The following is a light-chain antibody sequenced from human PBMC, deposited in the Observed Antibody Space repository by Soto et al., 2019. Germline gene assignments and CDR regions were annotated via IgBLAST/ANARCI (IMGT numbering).Light chain of an antibody. CDR2: RNN. CDR1: ISNIGSNY. CDR3: TSWDDRRSGPL. Sequence: QSVLTQPPSASGTPGQRVTISCSGGISNIGSNYVYCYQQFPGKAPHLLIYRNNQRPSGGPARFSASTSGTAAPLAIRGHGSDDEAYYYWTSWDDRRSGPLFGGGTKLTVL. V-gene: IGLV1-47*01. J-gene: IGLJ3*02.